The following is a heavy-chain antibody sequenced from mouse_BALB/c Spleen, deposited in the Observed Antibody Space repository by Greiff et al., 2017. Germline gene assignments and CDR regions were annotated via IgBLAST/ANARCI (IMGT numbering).Heavy chain of an antibody. Sequence: VKLMESGPGLVAPSQSLSITCTVSGFSLTGYGVNWVRQPPGKGLEWLGMIWGDGSTDYNSALKSRLSISKDNSKSQVFLKMNSLQTDDTARYYCARDKRNMGYGYAMDYWGQGTSVTVSS. CDR3: ARDKRNMGYGYAMDY. V-gene: IGHV2-6-7*01. D-gene: IGHD2-14*01. CDR1: GFSLTGYG. J-gene: IGHJ4*01. CDR2: IWGDGST.